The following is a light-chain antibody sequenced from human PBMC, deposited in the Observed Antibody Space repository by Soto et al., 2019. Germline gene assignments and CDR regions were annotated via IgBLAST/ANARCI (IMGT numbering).Light chain of an antibody. V-gene: IGKV3D-20*01. CDR1: QYVPNNY. J-gene: IGKJ3*01. CDR3: QQYIISPFT. CDR2: DVS. Sequence: EIVFTQSPATLSLSPGERATLSCGASQYVPNNYLAWYQQKPGQAPRLLIYDVSSRATGIPDRFGATGSGTDFTLTINRLEPEDFAVYYCQQYIISPFTFGPGTKVDIK.